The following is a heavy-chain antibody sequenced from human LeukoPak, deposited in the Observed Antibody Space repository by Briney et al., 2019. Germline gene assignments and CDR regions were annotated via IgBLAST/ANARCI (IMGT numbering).Heavy chain of an antibody. Sequence: ASVTVSCKASGYSFTDYYMHWVRQAPGQGLEWMGWINPNSGGTNSAQKFQGRVTMNRDTSITTVYMEVSWLTSDDTAIYYCARAARLHGGPYLIGPWGQGTLVTVSS. CDR2: INPNSGGT. V-gene: IGHV1-2*02. CDR1: GYSFTDYY. J-gene: IGHJ5*02. CDR3: ARAARLHGGPYLIGP. D-gene: IGHD2-21*01.